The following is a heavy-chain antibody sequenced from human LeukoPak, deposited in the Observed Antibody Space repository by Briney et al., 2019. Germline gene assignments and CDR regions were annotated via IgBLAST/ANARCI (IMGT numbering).Heavy chain of an antibody. CDR3: ARDRGVALQLWTDLDY. V-gene: IGHV3-7*01. CDR1: AFTFSSYW. J-gene: IGHJ4*02. D-gene: IGHD5-18*01. Sequence: GGSLRLSCAASAFTFSSYWMSWVRQAPGKGLEWVANIKQDGSEKYYVDSAKGRFTISRDNAKNSLYLQMNSLRAEDTALYYCARDRGVALQLWTDLDYWGQGTLVTVSS. CDR2: IKQDGSEK.